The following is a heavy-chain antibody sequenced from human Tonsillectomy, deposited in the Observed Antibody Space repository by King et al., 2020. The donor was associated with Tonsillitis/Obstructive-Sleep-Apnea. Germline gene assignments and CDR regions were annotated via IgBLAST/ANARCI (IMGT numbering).Heavy chain of an antibody. V-gene: IGHV5-51*01. Sequence: EVQLVESGAEVKKPGESLKISCKASGYRFTTFWIGWVRQMPGKGLEWMGIIYPGDSDTRYSPSFQGQVIISADKSISTAYLQWTSLKASDTAMYYCARLVGYCSGGNCYADGFDIWGQGTMLTVSS. CDR1: GYRFTTFW. J-gene: IGHJ3*02. CDR2: IYPGDSDT. CDR3: ARLVGYCSGGNCYADGFDI. D-gene: IGHD2-15*01.